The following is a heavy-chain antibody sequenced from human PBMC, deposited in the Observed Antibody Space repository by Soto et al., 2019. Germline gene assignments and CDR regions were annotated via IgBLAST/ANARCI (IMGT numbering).Heavy chain of an antibody. Sequence: GESLKISCKGAGYSFNNYSIGWVRQMPGKGLEWMGIIYPGNSDTRYSPSFQGQVTFSADKSISTAYLQWSSLKASDTAMYFCGVVRGSLGYYYYMDVWGKGTTVTVSS. J-gene: IGHJ6*03. V-gene: IGHV5-51*01. CDR2: IYPGNSDT. CDR3: GVVRGSLGYYYYMDV. CDR1: GYSFNNYS. D-gene: IGHD2-15*01.